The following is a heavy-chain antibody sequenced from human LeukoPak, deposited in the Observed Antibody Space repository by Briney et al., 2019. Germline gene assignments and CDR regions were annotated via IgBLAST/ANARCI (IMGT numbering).Heavy chain of an antibody. CDR3: ARAGPSSSWHQFDY. Sequence: GGSLRLSCAASGFSFDDYAMHWVRQGPGKGLEWVSLITWDGSSTYYSDSVKGRFTISRDNAKNTLYLQMNSLRAEDTAVYYCARAGPSSSWHQFDYWGQGTLVTVSS. J-gene: IGHJ4*02. V-gene: IGHV3-43D*03. CDR1: GFSFDDYA. D-gene: IGHD6-13*01. CDR2: ITWDGSST.